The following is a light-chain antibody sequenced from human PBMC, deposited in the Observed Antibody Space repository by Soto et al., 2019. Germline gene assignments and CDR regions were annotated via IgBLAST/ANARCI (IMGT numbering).Light chain of an antibody. CDR1: QTISSY. J-gene: IGKJ1*01. Sequence: EIGLTQSPATLSLSPGERATLSCRASQTISSYLAWYQQKPGQAPRLLIYDASNRATGIPARFSGSGSGTDFTLTISSLEPEDFAVYYCQQRSYWPRTFGQGTKVEIK. CDR3: QQRSYWPRT. V-gene: IGKV3-11*01. CDR2: DAS.